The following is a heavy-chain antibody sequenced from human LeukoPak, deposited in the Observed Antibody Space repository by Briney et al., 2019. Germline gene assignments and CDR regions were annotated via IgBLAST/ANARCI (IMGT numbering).Heavy chain of an antibody. D-gene: IGHD6-6*01. CDR2: INHSGST. Sequence: SETLSLTCAVYGGSFSGYYWSWIRQPPGKGLEWIGVINHSGSTNYNPSLKSRVTISVDTSKNQFSLKLSSVTAADTAVYYCARHALEYSSSSRRNWFDPWGQGALGTVSS. V-gene: IGHV4-34*01. CDR1: GGSFSGYY. J-gene: IGHJ5*02. CDR3: ARHALEYSSSSRRNWFDP.